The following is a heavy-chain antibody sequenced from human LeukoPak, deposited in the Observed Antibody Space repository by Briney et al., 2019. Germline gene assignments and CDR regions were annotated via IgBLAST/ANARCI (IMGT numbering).Heavy chain of an antibody. D-gene: IGHD6-13*01. Sequence: PGGSLRLSCGASGFTVSSNYMSWVRQAPGKGLEWVSVIYSGGSTYYADSVKGRFTISRDNSKNTLYLQMNSLRAEDTAVYYCARALIAAAGTAGEFDYWGQGTLVTVSS. J-gene: IGHJ4*02. CDR2: IYSGGST. CDR1: GFTVSSNY. CDR3: ARALIAAAGTAGEFDY. V-gene: IGHV3-66*02.